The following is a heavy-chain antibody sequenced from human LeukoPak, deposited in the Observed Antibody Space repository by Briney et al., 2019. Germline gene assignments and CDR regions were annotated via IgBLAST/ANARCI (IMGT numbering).Heavy chain of an antibody. CDR2: IIPIFGTA. Sequence: SVKVSCKASGGTFISYAISWVRQAPGQGLEWMGGIIPIFGTATYAQKFQGRVTITSDESTSTAYMELSSLRSEATAVYYCAREGGSSRGLLHAFDIWGQGTMVTVSS. CDR3: AREGGSSRGLLHAFDI. J-gene: IGHJ3*02. D-gene: IGHD6-6*01. CDR1: GGTFISYA. V-gene: IGHV1-69*13.